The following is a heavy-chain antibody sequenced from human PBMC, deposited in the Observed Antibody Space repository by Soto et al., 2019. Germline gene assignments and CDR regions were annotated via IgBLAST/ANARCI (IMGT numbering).Heavy chain of an antibody. CDR1: GFTFSDYY. CDR2: ISSSGSTI. V-gene: IGHV3-11*01. J-gene: IGHJ4*02. Sequence: GGPLRLSCAASGFTFSDYYMSWIRQAPGKGLEWVSYISSSGSTIYYADSVKGRFTISRDNAKNSLYLQMNSLRAEDTAVYYCARDLYYGSGSYSGYWGQGTLVTVSS. D-gene: IGHD3-10*01. CDR3: ARDLYYGSGSYSGY.